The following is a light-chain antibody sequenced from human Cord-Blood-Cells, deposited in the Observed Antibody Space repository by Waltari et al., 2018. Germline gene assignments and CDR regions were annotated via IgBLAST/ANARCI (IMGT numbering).Light chain of an antibody. CDR3: QQYGSSPPLT. CDR2: GAS. J-gene: IGKJ4*01. CDR1: QSVSRSY. Sequence: EIVLTQSPGTLSLSPGERATLSCRDSQSVSRSYLAWYQQKHSQAPRLFIYGASSRATGIPDRFSGSGSGTDFTLTISRLEPEDFAVYYCQQYGSSPPLTFGGGTKVEIK. V-gene: IGKV3-20*01.